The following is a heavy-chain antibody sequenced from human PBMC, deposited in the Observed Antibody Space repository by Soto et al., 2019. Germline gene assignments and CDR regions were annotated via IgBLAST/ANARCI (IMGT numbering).Heavy chain of an antibody. CDR2: IYPGDSDT. D-gene: IGHD7-27*01. CDR1: GYSFTSYW. J-gene: IGHJ3*02. V-gene: IGHV5-51*01. CDR3: AWIMITGDGAFDI. Sequence: GESLKISCKGSGYSFTSYWIGWVRQMPGKGLEWIGIIYPGDSDTRYSPSLQGQVTISADNSISPDYLQWSSLKASDTAMYYCAWIMITGDGAFDIWGQGTMVTVSS.